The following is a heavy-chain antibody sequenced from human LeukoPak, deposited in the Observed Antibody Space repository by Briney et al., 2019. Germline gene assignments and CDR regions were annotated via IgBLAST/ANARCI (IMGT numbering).Heavy chain of an antibody. V-gene: IGHV3-23*01. CDR1: GFTFSSYA. D-gene: IGHD2-15*01. CDR3: TKKPGVVEI. J-gene: IGHJ3*02. CDR2: ISGSGGTT. Sequence: GGSLRLSCAVSGFTFSSYAMSWVRQAPGKGLEWVSGISGSGGTTYYADSVKGRFTIFRDNSKNTLYLQMNSLRAEDTAIYYCTKKPGVVEIWGQGTMVTVSS.